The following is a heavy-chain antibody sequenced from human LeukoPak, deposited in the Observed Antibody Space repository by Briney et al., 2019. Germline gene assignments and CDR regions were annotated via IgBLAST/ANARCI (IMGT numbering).Heavy chain of an antibody. Sequence: PGGSLRPSCAASGFTFSSYWMTWVRQAPGKGLEWVANIKEDGREKYYVDSVKGRFTISRDNAESSLYLQMNSLRAEDTALYYCATFSNYDPPFDYWGQGTLVTVSS. V-gene: IGHV3-7*01. CDR2: IKEDGREK. J-gene: IGHJ4*02. CDR3: ATFSNYDPPFDY. CDR1: GFTFSSYW. D-gene: IGHD4-11*01.